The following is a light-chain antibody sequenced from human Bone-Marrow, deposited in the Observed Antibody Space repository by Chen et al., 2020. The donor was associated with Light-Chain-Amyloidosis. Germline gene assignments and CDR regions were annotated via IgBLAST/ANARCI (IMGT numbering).Light chain of an antibody. Sequence: QSALTQPASVSGSPGQSITISCTGTSSDLGAFNYVSWYQQHPGKAPKVIIYDVSNRPSWVSNRFSSSKSGNTASLTISGLQAEDEADYYCSSYTSSSSYVFGTGTKVTVL. CDR3: SSYTSSSSYV. J-gene: IGLJ1*01. CDR1: SSDLGAFNY. V-gene: IGLV2-14*03. CDR2: DVS.